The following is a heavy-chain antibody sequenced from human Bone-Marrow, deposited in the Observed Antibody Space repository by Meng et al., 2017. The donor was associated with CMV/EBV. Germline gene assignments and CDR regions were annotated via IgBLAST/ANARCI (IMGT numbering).Heavy chain of an antibody. V-gene: IGHV3-66*01. J-gene: IGHJ4*02. Sequence: GESLKISCEASGFSVSSNYMNWVRQAPGKGLEWVSVIYSVGSTYYADSVKGRFTVSRDNSKNTLYLQMNTLRAEDTAVYYCAKDMRISSIAARSALDYWGQGTLVTFSS. D-gene: IGHD6-6*01. CDR3: AKDMRISSIAARSALDY. CDR2: IYSVGST. CDR1: GFSVSSNY.